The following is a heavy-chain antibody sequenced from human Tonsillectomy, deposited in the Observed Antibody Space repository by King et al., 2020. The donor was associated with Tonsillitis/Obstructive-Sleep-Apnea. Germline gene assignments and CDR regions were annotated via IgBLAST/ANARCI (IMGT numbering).Heavy chain of an antibody. Sequence: VQLVESGGGLVKPGGSLRLSCAASGFTFSDYYVSWIRQAPGKGLEWVSYISSSSSTFYYVDSVKGRFTISRDNAKNSLYLLMNSLRAEDTAVYYCALRTERYYYLDVWGKGTTFTVSS. J-gene: IGHJ6*03. D-gene: IGHD1-1*01. CDR3: ALRTERYYYLDV. CDR2: ISSSSSTF. V-gene: IGHV3-11*01. CDR1: GFTFSDYY.